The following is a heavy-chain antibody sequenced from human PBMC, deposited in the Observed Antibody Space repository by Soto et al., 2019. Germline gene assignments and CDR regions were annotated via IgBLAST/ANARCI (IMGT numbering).Heavy chain of an antibody. CDR3: ARGPGTVLLWFGELFMDNWFDP. CDR2: IYYSGST. Sequence: SETLSLTCTVSGGSISSYYWSWIRQPPGQGLEWTGYIYYSGSTNYNPSLKSRVTISVDTSKNQFSLKLSSVTAADTAVYYCARGPGTVLLWFGELFMDNWFDPWGQGTLVTVSS. D-gene: IGHD3-10*01. V-gene: IGHV4-59*01. J-gene: IGHJ5*02. CDR1: GGSISSYY.